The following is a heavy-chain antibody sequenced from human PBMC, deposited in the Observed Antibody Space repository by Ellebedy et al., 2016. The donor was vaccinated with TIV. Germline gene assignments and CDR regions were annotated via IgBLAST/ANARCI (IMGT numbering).Heavy chain of an antibody. D-gene: IGHD3-9*01. J-gene: IGHJ3*02. CDR3: ARGRAYYDILTGSDAFDI. CDR1: RGTFSSYA. CDR2: IISIFGTA. V-gene: IGHV1-69*13. Sequence: SVKVSXKASRGTFSSYAISWVRQAPGQGLEWMGGIISIFGTANYAQKFQGRVTITADESTSTAYMELSSLRSEDTAVYYCARGRAYYDILTGSDAFDIWGQGTMLTVSS.